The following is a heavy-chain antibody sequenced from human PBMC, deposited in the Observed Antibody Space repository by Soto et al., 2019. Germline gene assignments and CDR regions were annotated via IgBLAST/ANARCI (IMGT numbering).Heavy chain of an antibody. CDR1: GDSISTTCFF. V-gene: IGHV4-39*01. CDR2: IYYTGSN. J-gene: IGHJ6*03. CDR3: ARHAGFDFWTGYFLQ. D-gene: IGHD3-3*01. Sequence: SETLSLTCTVCGDSISTTCFFWGWLRQPPGKGLEWIGSIYYTGSNYNNPSLKSRVTISVDTSKNQFSLKLTSVTAADTAMYYCARHAGFDFWTGYFLQWGKGTTVT.